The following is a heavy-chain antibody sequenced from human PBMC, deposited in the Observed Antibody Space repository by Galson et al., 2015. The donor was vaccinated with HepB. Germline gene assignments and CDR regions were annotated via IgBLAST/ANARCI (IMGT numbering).Heavy chain of an antibody. J-gene: IGHJ4*02. Sequence: SLRLSCAASGFTFSSYAMSWVRQAPGKGLEWVSAISGSGGSTYYADSVKGRFTISRDNSKNTLYLQMNSLRAEDTAVYYCAKDPRGSGSYFHRISYFDYWGQGTLVTVSS. V-gene: IGHV3-23*01. CDR3: AKDPRGSGSYFHRISYFDY. CDR2: ISGSGGST. CDR1: GFTFSSYA. D-gene: IGHD1-26*01.